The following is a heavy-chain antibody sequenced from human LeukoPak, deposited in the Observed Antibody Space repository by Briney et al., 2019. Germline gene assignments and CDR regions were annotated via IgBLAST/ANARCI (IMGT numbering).Heavy chain of an antibody. V-gene: IGHV1-18*01. Sequence: GASVKVSCKASGYTFTSYGISWVRQAPGQGLEWMGWISAYNGNTNYAQKLQGRVTMTTDTSTSTAYMELRSLRSDDTAVYYCARFGRHTYYYDSSGYYGFDYWGQGTLVTVSS. CDR3: ARFGRHTYYYDSSGYYGFDY. CDR2: ISAYNGNT. CDR1: GYTFTSYG. J-gene: IGHJ4*02. D-gene: IGHD3-22*01.